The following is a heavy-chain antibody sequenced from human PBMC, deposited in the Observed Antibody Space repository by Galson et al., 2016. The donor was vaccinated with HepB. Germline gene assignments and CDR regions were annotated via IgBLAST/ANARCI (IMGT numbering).Heavy chain of an antibody. D-gene: IGHD3-10*01. J-gene: IGHJ4*02. Sequence: SLRLSCAVSAGTFKNYAMTWVRQAPGKGLEWVSAISGRGGRTSYEDSVRGRFTISRDNSKNTLFLRMNSVGVEDTAVYFCAKSGFFGELDKWGQGTGVVVSS. CDR2: ISGRGGRT. CDR3: AKSGFFGELDK. V-gene: IGHV3-23*01. CDR1: AGTFKNYA.